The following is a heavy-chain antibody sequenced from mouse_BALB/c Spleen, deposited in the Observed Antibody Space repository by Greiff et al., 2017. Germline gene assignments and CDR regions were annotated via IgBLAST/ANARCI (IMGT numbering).Heavy chain of an antibody. D-gene: IGHD1-1*02. Sequence: EVKLMESGAELVKPGASVKLSCTASGFNIKDTYMHWVKQRPEQGLEWIGRIDPANGNTKYDPKFQGKATITADTSSNTAYLQLSSLTSEDTAVYYCARKLSYAMDDWGQGTSVTVSS. CDR1: GFNIKDTY. CDR3: ARKLSYAMDD. V-gene: IGHV14-3*02. J-gene: IGHJ4*01. CDR2: IDPANGNT.